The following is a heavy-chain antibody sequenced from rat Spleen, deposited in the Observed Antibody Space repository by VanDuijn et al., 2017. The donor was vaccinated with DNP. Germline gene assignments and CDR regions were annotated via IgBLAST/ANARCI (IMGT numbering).Heavy chain of an antibody. CDR1: GFTFSNYG. CDR2: IRHDGTSI. Sequence: EVQLVDSGGGLVQPGRSLRLSCAASGFTFSNYGMAWVRQAPKKGLEWVATIRHDGTSIYYRDSVKGRFTFSRDNTKSTLYLQMDSLGSEDTATYYCARHGGTTYYFDYWGHGVMVTVSS. J-gene: IGHJ2*01. V-gene: IGHV5-7*01. CDR3: ARHGGTTYYFDY.